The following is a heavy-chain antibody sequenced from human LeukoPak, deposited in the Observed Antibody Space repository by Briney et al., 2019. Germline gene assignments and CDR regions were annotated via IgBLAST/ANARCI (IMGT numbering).Heavy chain of an antibody. Sequence: PGGSLRLSCAASGFTFSEYGVNWVRQAPGKGLEWVSYISPSSGTIYYADSMKGRLIISRDNAKNSLYLQMNSLRAEDTAVYYCAKYYYAYYGTFDYWGQGNLVTVSS. D-gene: IGHD2/OR15-2a*01. V-gene: IGHV3-48*01. CDR1: GFTFSEYG. CDR2: ISPSSGTI. CDR3: AKYYYAYYGTFDY. J-gene: IGHJ4*02.